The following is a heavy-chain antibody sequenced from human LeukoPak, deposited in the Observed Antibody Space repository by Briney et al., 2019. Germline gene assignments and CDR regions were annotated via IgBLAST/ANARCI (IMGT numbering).Heavy chain of an antibody. CDR3: ARAGGSGSSPLDY. CDR1: GGSISSYY. CDR2: IYYSGST. Sequence: PSETLSLTCTVSGGSISSYYWSWIRQPPGKGLEWIGYIYYSGSTYYNPSLKSRVTISVDTSKNQFSLKLSSVTAADTAVYYCARAGGSGSSPLDYWGQGTLVTVSS. J-gene: IGHJ4*02. V-gene: IGHV4-59*12. D-gene: IGHD3-10*01.